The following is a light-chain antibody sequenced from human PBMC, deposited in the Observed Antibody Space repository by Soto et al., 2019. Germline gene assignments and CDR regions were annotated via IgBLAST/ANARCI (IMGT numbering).Light chain of an antibody. CDR2: DAS. J-gene: IGKJ5*01. Sequence: ETVLTQSPATLSLSPGERATLSCRASQSVSSYLAWYQQKPGQAPRLLIYDASNRATGIPARFSGSGSGTDFTLTIGSLEPEDFAVYYCQQRSNWPPVTFGQGTRLEIK. CDR1: QSVSSY. CDR3: QQRSNWPPVT. V-gene: IGKV3-11*01.